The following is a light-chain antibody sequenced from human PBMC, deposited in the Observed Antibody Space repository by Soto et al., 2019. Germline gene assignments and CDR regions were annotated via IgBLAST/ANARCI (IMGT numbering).Light chain of an antibody. J-gene: IGKJ4*01. CDR2: AAS. CDR3: QQADRFPLT. Sequence: DIRMTQSPSSVSASVGDRVTITCRASQGINNWLSWYQQKPGKAPELLIYAASNLQSGVPSRFSGSGSGTDFTLTISSLQPDDFAANYCQQADRFPLTFGGGTRVDIK. V-gene: IGKV1-12*01. CDR1: QGINNW.